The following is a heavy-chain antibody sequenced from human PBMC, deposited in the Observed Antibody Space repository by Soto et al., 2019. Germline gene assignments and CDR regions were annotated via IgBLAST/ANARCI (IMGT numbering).Heavy chain of an antibody. Sequence: PGESLKISCKGSGYSFTSYWIGWVRQMPGKGLEWMGIIYPGDSDTRYSPSFQGQVTISADKSISTAYLQWSSLKASDTAMYYCARVGMVDIVVVPPSYGMDVWGQGTTVTVSS. CDR1: GYSFTSYW. CDR2: IYPGDSDT. D-gene: IGHD2-2*01. J-gene: IGHJ6*02. CDR3: ARVGMVDIVVVPPSYGMDV. V-gene: IGHV5-51*01.